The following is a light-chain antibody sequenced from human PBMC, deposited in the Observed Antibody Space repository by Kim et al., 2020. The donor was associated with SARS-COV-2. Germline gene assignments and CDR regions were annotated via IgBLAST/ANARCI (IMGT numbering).Light chain of an antibody. V-gene: IGLV2-11*01. CDR2: DVS. J-gene: IGLJ1*01. CDR3: CSYAGSYTNYV. Sequence: LVTISCTGTSSDFGGYNYVSWYQQHPGKAPKLMIYDVSKRPSGVPDRFSGSKSGNTASLTISGLQAEDEADYYCCSYAGSYTNYVFGTGTKVTVL. CDR1: SSDFGGYNY.